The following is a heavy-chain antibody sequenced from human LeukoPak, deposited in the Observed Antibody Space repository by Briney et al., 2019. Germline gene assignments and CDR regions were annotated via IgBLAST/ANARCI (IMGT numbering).Heavy chain of an antibody. V-gene: IGHV4-31*03. CDR2: IYYSGST. Sequence: PSETLSLTCSVSGESMRTGGYYWTWIRQHPGKGLEWIGYIYYSGSTYYNPSLKDRISMSVDTSNNRFSVKLTAVTAADTAVYFCARRDGSHSYAKGFDIWGQGTLVTVSS. CDR3: ARRDGSHSYAKGFDI. CDR1: GESMRTGGYY. J-gene: IGHJ3*02. D-gene: IGHD3-16*01.